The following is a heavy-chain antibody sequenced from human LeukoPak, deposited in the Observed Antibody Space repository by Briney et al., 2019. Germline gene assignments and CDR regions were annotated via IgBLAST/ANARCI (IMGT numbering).Heavy chain of an antibody. J-gene: IGHJ5*02. V-gene: IGHV7-4-1*02. Sequence: ASVKVSCKASGYTFTSYAMNWVRQAPGQGLEWMGWINTNTGNPTYAQGFTGRFVFSLDTSVSTAYLQISSLKAEDTAVYYCARDPAHDYGDYVPGWFDPWGQGTLVTVSS. D-gene: IGHD4-17*01. CDR2: INTNTGNP. CDR3: ARDPAHDYGDYVPGWFDP. CDR1: GYTFTSYA.